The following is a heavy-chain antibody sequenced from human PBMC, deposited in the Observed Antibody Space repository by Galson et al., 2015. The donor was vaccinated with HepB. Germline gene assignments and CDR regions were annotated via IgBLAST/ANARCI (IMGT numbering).Heavy chain of an antibody. J-gene: IGHJ4*02. D-gene: IGHD3-9*01. CDR3: ARGPILTGYSQYFDY. V-gene: IGHV5-51*01. Sequence: SGAEVKKPGESLKISCKGSGYSFASYWIGWVRQMPGKGLEWMGIIYPGDSDTRYSPSFQGQVTISADKSISTAYLQWSSLKASDTAMYYCARGPILTGYSQYFDYWGQGTLVTVSS. CDR1: GYSFASYW. CDR2: IYPGDSDT.